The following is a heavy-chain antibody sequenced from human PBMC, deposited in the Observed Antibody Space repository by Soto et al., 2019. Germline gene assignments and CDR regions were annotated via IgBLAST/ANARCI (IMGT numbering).Heavy chain of an antibody. J-gene: IGHJ6*02. CDR2: ISGSGGST. CDR3: AKTFPDYGDYYYYGMDV. D-gene: IGHD4-17*01. CDR1: GFTFSSYA. V-gene: IGHV3-23*01. Sequence: PGGSLRLSCAASGFTFSSYAMSWVRQAPGKGLEWVSAISGSGGSTYYADSVKGRFTISRDNSKNTLYLQMNSLRAEDTAVYYCAKTFPDYGDYYYYGMDVWGQGTTVTVSS.